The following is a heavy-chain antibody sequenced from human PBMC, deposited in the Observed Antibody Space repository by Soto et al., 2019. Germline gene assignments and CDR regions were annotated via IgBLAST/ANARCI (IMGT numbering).Heavy chain of an antibody. V-gene: IGHV3-74*01. CDR1: GFTFSSYW. Sequence: PGGSLRLSCAASGFTFSSYWMHWVRQAPGKGLVWVSDVKSDGSRTNYADSVKGRFTISRDNAKNTLYLQMNSLRAEDTAVYYCARGYDNRLDVWGQGTTVTGSS. D-gene: IGHD1-1*01. CDR2: VKSDGSRT. CDR3: ARGYDNRLDV. J-gene: IGHJ6*02.